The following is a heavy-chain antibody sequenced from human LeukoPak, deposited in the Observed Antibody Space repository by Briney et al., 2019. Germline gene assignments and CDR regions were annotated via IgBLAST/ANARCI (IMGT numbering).Heavy chain of an antibody. V-gene: IGHV4-59*01. CDR2: IYYSGST. D-gene: IGHD1-20*01. CDR3: ARGQYNWNY. J-gene: IGHJ4*02. Sequence: PSETLSLTCTASGGSISSYYWNWIRQPPGKGLEWVGCIYYSGSTNYNPSLESRVTISLDTPENQFSLKLSAVTAADTAVYYCARGQYNWNYWGRGTLATVSS. CDR1: GGSISSYY.